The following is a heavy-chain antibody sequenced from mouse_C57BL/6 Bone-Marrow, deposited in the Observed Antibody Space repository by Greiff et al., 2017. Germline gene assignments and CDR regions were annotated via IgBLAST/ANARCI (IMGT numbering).Heavy chain of an antibody. CDR1: GYTFTSYG. CDR2: IYPRSGNT. J-gene: IGHJ2*01. CDR3: ARGTVVADS. D-gene: IGHD1-1*01. V-gene: IGHV1-81*01. Sequence: QVQLQQSGAELARPGASVKLSCKASGYTFTSYGISWVKQRTGQGLEWIGEIYPRSGNTYYNEKFKGKATLTADKSSSTAYMELRSLTSEDPAVYFCARGTVVADSWGQGTTLTSSS.